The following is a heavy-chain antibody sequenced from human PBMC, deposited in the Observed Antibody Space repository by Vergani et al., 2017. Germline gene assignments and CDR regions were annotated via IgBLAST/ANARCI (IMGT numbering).Heavy chain of an antibody. J-gene: IGHJ3*02. CDR1: GYTFTSYA. D-gene: IGHD2-15*01. CDR3: ARDGGVGAYDAFDI. CDR2: INAGNGNT. Sequence: QVQLVQSGAEVKKPGASVKVSCKASGYTFTSYAMHWVRQAPGQRLEWMGWINAGNGNTKYSQKFQGRVTITRDTSASTAYMELSSLRSEDTAVYYCARDGGVGAYDAFDIWGQGTMVTVSS. V-gene: IGHV1-3*01.